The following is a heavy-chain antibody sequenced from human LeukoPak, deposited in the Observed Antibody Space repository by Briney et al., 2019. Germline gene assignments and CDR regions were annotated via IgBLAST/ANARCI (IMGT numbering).Heavy chain of an antibody. CDR1: GYSFTSYW. CDR3: ARLTYYCDSSGYYYVPQPDDY. J-gene: IGHJ4*02. V-gene: IGHV5-51*01. D-gene: IGHD3-22*01. Sequence: GESLKISCKGSGYSFTSYWIGWVRQMPGKGLEWMGIIYPGDSDTRYSPSFQGQVTISADKSISTAYLQWSSLKASDTAMHYCARLTYYCDSSGYYYVPQPDDYWGQGTLVTVSS. CDR2: IYPGDSDT.